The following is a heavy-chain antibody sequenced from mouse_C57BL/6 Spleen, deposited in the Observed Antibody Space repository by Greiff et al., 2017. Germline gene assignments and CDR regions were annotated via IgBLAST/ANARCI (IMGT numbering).Heavy chain of an antibody. J-gene: IGHJ3*01. CDR1: GFTFSDYG. CDR3: AGDYDGFAY. Sequence: DVQLQESGGGLVKPGGSLKLSCAASGFTFSDYGMHWVRQAPEKGLEWVAYISSGSSTIYYADTVKGRFTISRDNAKNTLFLQMTSLRSEDTAMYYCAGDYDGFAYWGQGTLVTVSA. D-gene: IGHD2-4*01. CDR2: ISSGSSTI. V-gene: IGHV5-17*01.